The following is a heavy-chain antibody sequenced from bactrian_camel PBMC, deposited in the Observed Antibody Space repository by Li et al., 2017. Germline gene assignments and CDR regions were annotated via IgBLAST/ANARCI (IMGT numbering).Heavy chain of an antibody. CDR3: GAAVTLCSATMGAWEYNH. V-gene: IGHV3S31*01. CDR1: GFTFSNYA. Sequence: DVQLVESGGGLVQPGGSLRVSCAGSGFTFSNYAMSWVRQPPGKGLEWVSDIGSSGSRTSYADSVKGRFTISRDNTKNTLYLQMNSLKPEDTAMYYCGAAVTLCSATMGAWEYNHWGQGTQVTVS. J-gene: IGHJ4*01. CDR2: IGSSGSRT. D-gene: IGHD4*01.